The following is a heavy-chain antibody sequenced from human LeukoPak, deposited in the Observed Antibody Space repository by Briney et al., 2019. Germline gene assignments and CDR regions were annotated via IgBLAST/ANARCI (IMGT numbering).Heavy chain of an antibody. D-gene: IGHD6-19*01. CDR2: IIGRGDTT. J-gene: IGHJ4*02. CDR1: GFTFNSYA. V-gene: IGHV3-23*01. Sequence: GGSLRLSCAASGFTFNSYAMNWVRQAPGKGLEWVSVIIGRGDTTYYADSVKGRFTISRDTSKNTLYLQMNSLRAEDTAVYYCAKAWSSDWYDYWGQGTLVTVSS. CDR3: AKAWSSDWYDY.